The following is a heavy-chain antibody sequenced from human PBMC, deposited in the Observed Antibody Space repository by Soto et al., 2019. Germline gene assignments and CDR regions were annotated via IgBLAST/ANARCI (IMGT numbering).Heavy chain of an antibody. CDR1: GYTFSNYG. D-gene: IGHD2-2*01. V-gene: IGHV1-18*01. CDR2: ISLYSDGT. Sequence: QVQLVQSGGEVKRPGASVKVSCKTSGYTFSNYGITWVRQAPGQPLEWLGGISLYSDGTNYAQKFQGRVSMTTDTSTTTAYRELRSLRSDDTAVYYFARVVPGAEAWFGPWGQGTLVTVSS. CDR3: ARVVPGAEAWFGP. J-gene: IGHJ5*02.